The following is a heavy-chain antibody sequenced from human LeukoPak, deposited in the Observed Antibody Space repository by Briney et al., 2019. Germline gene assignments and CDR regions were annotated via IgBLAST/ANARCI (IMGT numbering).Heavy chain of an antibody. Sequence: SETLSLICAVEGGSFRGYYWSWIRQPPGKGLEWIGEINHSGSTNYNPSLKSRVAISVDTSKNQFSLKLSSVTAADTAVYYCARIREEQQLVLNVDYWGQGTLVTVSS. D-gene: IGHD6-13*01. J-gene: IGHJ4*02. CDR3: ARIREEQQLVLNVDY. V-gene: IGHV4-34*01. CDR2: INHSGST. CDR1: GGSFRGYY.